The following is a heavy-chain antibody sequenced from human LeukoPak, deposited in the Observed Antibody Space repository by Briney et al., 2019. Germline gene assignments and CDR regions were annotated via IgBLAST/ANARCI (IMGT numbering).Heavy chain of an antibody. CDR2: INHSGST. CDR1: GGSFSGYY. Sequence: SETLSLTCAVYGGSFSGYYWSWIRQPPGKGLEWIGEINHSGSTNYNPSLKSRVTISVDTSKSQFSLRLSSVTAADTAVYYCARDYNYDSSGYYPNWFDPWGQGTLVAVSS. D-gene: IGHD3-22*01. V-gene: IGHV4-34*01. CDR3: ARDYNYDSSGYYPNWFDP. J-gene: IGHJ5*02.